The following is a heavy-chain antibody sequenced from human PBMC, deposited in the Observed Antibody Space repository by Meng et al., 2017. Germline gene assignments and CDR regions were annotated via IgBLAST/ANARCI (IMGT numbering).Heavy chain of an antibody. Sequence: SVNVSCKASGYTFPSYGISWVRQAPGQGLEWMGWISAYNGNTNYAQKLQGRVTMTTDTSTSTAYMELRSLRSDDTAVYYCPRRSQGLGYSSSWMYYYYYGMDVWGQGTTVTVSS. J-gene: IGHJ6*02. CDR2: ISAYNGNT. CDR3: PRRSQGLGYSSSWMYYYYYGMDV. V-gene: IGHV1-18*01. D-gene: IGHD6-13*01. CDR1: GYTFPSYG.